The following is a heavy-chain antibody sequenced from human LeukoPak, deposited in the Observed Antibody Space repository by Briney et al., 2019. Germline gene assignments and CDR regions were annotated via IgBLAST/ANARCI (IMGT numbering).Heavy chain of an antibody. V-gene: IGHV3-48*01. D-gene: IGHD3-10*01. CDR3: TKDTVGGYGSGSYLSPTTGMDV. CDR2: ISGSSGII. Sequence: GGSLRLSCAASGFTFNTYTMNWVRQAPGKGLEWVSYISGSSGIIDYADSVRGRFTISRDNAKNSLYLQMNSLRAEDTALYYCTKDTVGGYGSGSYLSPTTGMDVWGQGTTVTVSS. CDR1: GFTFNTYT. J-gene: IGHJ6*02.